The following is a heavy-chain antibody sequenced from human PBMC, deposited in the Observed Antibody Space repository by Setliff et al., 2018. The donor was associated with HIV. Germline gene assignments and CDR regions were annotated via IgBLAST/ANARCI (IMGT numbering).Heavy chain of an antibody. CDR2: MHNSGST. J-gene: IGHJ2*01. CDR1: GDSISSSAYY. Sequence: SETLSLTCTVSGDSISSSAYYWGWIRQPPGKGLEWIGSMHNSGSTYYNPSLKSRVTISVDTSKNQFSLRLSSVTAADTAVYYCARPTASYSSSWDSWYFDLWGRGTLVTVSS. D-gene: IGHD6-13*01. V-gene: IGHV4-39*07. CDR3: ARPTASYSSSWDSWYFDL.